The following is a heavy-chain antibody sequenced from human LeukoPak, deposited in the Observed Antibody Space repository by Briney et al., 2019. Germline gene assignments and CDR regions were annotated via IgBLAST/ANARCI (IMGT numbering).Heavy chain of an antibody. J-gene: IGHJ4*02. D-gene: IGHD3-10*01. V-gene: IGHV4-59*01. CDR1: GGSISSYY. Sequence: SETLSLTCTVSGGSISSYYWSWIRQPPGKGLEWIGYIYYSGSTNYNPSLKSRVTISVDTSKNQFSLKLSSVTAADTAVYYCAGGYFGSGSYVDYWGQGTLVTVSS. CDR3: AGGYFGSGSYVDY. CDR2: IYYSGST.